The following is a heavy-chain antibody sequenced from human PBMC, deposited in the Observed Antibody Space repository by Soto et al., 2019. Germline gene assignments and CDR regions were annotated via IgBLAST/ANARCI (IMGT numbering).Heavy chain of an antibody. J-gene: IGHJ4*02. CDR2: IYYSGST. CDR1: GGSISSSSYY. D-gene: IGHD1-26*01. CDR3: ARPSGSYLYYFDY. V-gene: IGHV4-39*01. Sequence: PSETLSLTCTVSGGSISSSSYYWGWIRQPPGKGLEWIGSIYYSGSTYYNPSLKSRVTISVDTSKNQFSLKLSSVTAADTAVYYCARPSGSYLYYFDYWGQGTLVTSPQ.